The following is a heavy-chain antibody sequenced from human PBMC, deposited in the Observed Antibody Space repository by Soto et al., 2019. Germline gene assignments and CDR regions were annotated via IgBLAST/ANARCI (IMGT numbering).Heavy chain of an antibody. Sequence: GGSLRLSCAASGFTFDDYAIWWGRQAPGKGLEWVSLINLDGDETYYADSVKGRFTISRDNTNNSVYLQMSSLRTEDTALYYCAKGATVTTHYQYYGVDVWGQGTTVTVSS. CDR1: GFTFDDYA. CDR3: AKGATVTTHYQYYGVDV. D-gene: IGHD4-17*01. V-gene: IGHV3-43D*04. CDR2: INLDGDET. J-gene: IGHJ6*02.